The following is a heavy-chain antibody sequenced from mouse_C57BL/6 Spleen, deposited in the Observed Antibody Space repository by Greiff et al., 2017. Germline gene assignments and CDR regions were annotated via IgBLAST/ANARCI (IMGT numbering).Heavy chain of an antibody. CDR1: GYTFTSYW. V-gene: IGHV1-64*01. D-gene: IGHD1-1*01. CDR2: IHPISGSS. J-gene: IGHJ2*01. Sequence: VQLQQPGAELVKPGASVKLSCKASGYTFTSYWMHWVKQRPGQGLEWIGMIHPISGSSNYNEKFKSKATLTVDKSSSTAYMQLSSLTSEDSAVYYCARCYYCGSSYGYFDYWGQGTTLTVSS. CDR3: ARCYYCGSSYGYFDY.